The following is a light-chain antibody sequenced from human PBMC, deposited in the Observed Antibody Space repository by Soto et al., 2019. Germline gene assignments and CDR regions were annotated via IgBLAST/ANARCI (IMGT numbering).Light chain of an antibody. CDR2: GAS. V-gene: IGKV3-20*01. J-gene: IGKJ1*01. Sequence: EIVLTQSPDTLSLSPGERATLSCRASQSVSSNNLVWYQQKVGQAPRLLIYGASSRATGIRDRFSGSGSGTDFTLSISRLETEDFAVYYCQQYGNSLWTAGQGTKVEIK. CDR3: QQYGNSLWT. CDR1: QSVSSNN.